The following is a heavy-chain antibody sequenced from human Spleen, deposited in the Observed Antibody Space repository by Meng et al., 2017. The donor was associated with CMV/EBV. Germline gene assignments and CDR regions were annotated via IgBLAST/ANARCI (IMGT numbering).Heavy chain of an antibody. CDR2: INRDGGTT. CDR3: AKLGFLELDS. J-gene: IGHJ5*02. CDR1: GFTFNTYW. V-gene: IGHV3-74*01. Sequence: GGSLRLSCTASGFTFNTYWMHWVRQAPGKGLAWVSRINRDGGTTDYADSVKGRFTISRDNAKNRLYLQMNSLRAEDTAIYYCAKLGFLELDSWGQGTLVTVSS. D-gene: IGHD3-3*01.